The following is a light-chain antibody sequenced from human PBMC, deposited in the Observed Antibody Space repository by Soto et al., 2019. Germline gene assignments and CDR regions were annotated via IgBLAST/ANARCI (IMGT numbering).Light chain of an antibody. Sequence: DIQMTQSPSAMSAAVGDRVTFTCRASQAISNYVVWFQQKPGKVPKRLIYGASSLESGVPWRFSGSGSGTEFTLTISSLQPEDFATYYCLQHSSYPWTFGQGTKVEIK. V-gene: IGKV1-17*03. J-gene: IGKJ1*01. CDR2: GAS. CDR3: LQHSSYPWT. CDR1: QAISNY.